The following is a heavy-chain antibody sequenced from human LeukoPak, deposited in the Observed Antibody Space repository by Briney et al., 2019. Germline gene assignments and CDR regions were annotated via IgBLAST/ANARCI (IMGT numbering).Heavy chain of an antibody. CDR1: GFPFSSYW. J-gene: IGHJ4*02. Sequence: PGGSLRLSCVASGFPFSSYWMSWVRQSPTKGLEWVANIKQDGSERYYVDSVKGRFTISRDNAKNSLSLQMNNLRVEDTAVYYCARAGSHWHYVYWGQGTVVTVSS. CDR2: IKQDGSER. D-gene: IGHD3-10*01. V-gene: IGHV3-7*01. CDR3: ARAGSHWHYVY.